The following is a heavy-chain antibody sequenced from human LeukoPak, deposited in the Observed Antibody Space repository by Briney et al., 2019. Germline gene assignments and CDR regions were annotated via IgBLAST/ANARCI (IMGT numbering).Heavy chain of an antibody. J-gene: IGHJ5*01. Sequence: GGSLRLSCAASGFTFSNSAVSWVRQAPGKGLEWVSFISNSGTNTNYADSVKGRFTISRDNSKNTLYLQMNSLGAEDTAVYYCAKDRWVQFRGNPDSWGQGTLVTVSS. CDR1: GFTFSNSA. V-gene: IGHV3-23*01. CDR2: ISNSGTNT. CDR3: AKDRWVQFRGNPDS. D-gene: IGHD5-24*01.